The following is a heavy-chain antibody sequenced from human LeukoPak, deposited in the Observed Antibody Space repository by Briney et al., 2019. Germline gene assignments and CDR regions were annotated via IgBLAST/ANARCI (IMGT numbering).Heavy chain of an antibody. V-gene: IGHV3-48*01. J-gene: IGHJ4*02. CDR3: AKTYSSSWSFDS. D-gene: IGHD6-13*01. Sequence: PGGSLRLSCAASGFTFSNYNMNWVRQAPGKGLEWVSYISSSGNTKYYADSVKGRFTTSRDNSKNTLYLQMNSLRGEDTAVYYCAKTYSSSWSFDSWGQGTLVTVSS. CDR1: GFTFSNYN. CDR2: ISSSGNTK.